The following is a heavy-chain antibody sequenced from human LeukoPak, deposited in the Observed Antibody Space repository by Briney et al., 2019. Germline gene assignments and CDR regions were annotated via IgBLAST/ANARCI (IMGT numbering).Heavy chain of an antibody. CDR2: INGGNGNT. V-gene: IGHV1-3*01. Sequence: GASVKVSFKASGYTFTSYAMHWVRQAPGQRLEWMGWINGGNGNTKYSQKFQGRVTITRDTSASTAYMELSSLRSEDTAVYYCARGSRSVRGLSPTYPSDYWGQGTLVTVSS. CDR3: ARGSRSVRGLSPTYPSDY. D-gene: IGHD3-16*01. CDR1: GYTFTSYA. J-gene: IGHJ4*02.